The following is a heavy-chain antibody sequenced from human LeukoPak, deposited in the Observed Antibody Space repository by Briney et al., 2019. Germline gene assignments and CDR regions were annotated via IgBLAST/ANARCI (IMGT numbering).Heavy chain of an antibody. D-gene: IGHD6-19*01. Sequence: PSETLSLTCTVSGGSISSCSYYWSWIRQPAGKGLEWIGRIYTSGSTNYNPSLKSRVTISVDTSKNQFSLKLSSVTAADTAVYYCARVGAVADYYYYYYMDVWGKGTTVTVSS. V-gene: IGHV4-61*02. J-gene: IGHJ6*03. CDR3: ARVGAVADYYYYYYMDV. CDR1: GGSISSCSYY. CDR2: IYTSGST.